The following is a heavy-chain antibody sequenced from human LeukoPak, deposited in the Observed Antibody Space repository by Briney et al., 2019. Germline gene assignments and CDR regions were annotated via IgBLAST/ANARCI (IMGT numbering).Heavy chain of an antibody. Sequence: PGGSLRLSCAASGFSFSSYGIHWVRQAPGKGLVWVSRIRGDGIVTNYADSVEGRFTISRDNAKNTVHLQMNSLRDDDTAVYYCARANPADFNLWGRGTLVTVSS. CDR3: ARANPADFNL. CDR1: GFSFSSYG. CDR2: IRGDGIVT. J-gene: IGHJ2*01. D-gene: IGHD1-14*01. V-gene: IGHV3-74*01.